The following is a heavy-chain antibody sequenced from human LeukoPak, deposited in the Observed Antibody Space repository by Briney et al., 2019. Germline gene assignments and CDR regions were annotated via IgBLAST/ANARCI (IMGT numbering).Heavy chain of an antibody. V-gene: IGHV1-18*01. CDR1: GYTFTSYG. Sequence: ASVKVSCKASGYTFTSYGISCVRQAPGQGLEWMGWISTYNSNTNYAQKLQGRVTMTTDTSTSTAYMELRSVRSDDTAVYYCATESGTYQFDYWGQGTLVSVSS. J-gene: IGHJ4*02. CDR2: ISTYNSNT. D-gene: IGHD1-26*01. CDR3: ATESGTYQFDY.